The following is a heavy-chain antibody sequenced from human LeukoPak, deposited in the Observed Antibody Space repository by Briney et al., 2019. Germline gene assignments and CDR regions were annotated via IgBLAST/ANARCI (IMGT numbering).Heavy chain of an antibody. CDR2: ISSSSSCI. V-gene: IGHV3-21*01. CDR1: GFTFSSYS. J-gene: IGHJ6*02. Sequence: GGSLRLSCAASGFTFSSYSMNWVRQAPGKGLEWVSSISSSSSCIYYADSVKGRFTISRDNAKNSLYLQMNSLRAEDTAVYYCATAYDIVVVPAAGYYYYGMDVWGQGTTVTVSS. CDR3: ATAYDIVVVPAAGYYYYGMDV. D-gene: IGHD2-2*01.